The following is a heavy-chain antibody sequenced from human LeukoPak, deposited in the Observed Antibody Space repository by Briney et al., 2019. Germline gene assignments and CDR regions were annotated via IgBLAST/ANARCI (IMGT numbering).Heavy chain of an antibody. CDR1: GGSFSGYY. V-gene: IGHV4-34*01. Sequence: SETLSLTCAVYGGSFSGYYWSWIRQPPGKGLEWIGEINHSGSTNYNPSLKSRVTISVDTSKNQFSLKLSSVTAADTAVYYCAREGEMATIRGYYFDYWGQGTLVTVSS. CDR3: AREGEMATIRGYYFDY. D-gene: IGHD5-24*01. CDR2: INHSGST. J-gene: IGHJ4*02.